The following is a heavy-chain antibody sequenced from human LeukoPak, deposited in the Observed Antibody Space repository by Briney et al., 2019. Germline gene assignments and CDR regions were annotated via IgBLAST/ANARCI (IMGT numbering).Heavy chain of an antibody. CDR3: ARVKVGTTSGFDS. J-gene: IGHJ4*02. D-gene: IGHD1-26*01. CDR1: GYSISSHYF. V-gene: IGHV4-38-2*01. CDR2: IDHSGTT. Sequence: SETLSLTCAVSGYSISSHYFWGWIRQPPGKGLEWIRSIDHSGTTYYNPSLKSRVTISVDTSKNQLPLKLSSVTASDTAVYYCARVKVGTTSGFDSWGQGTLVTVSS.